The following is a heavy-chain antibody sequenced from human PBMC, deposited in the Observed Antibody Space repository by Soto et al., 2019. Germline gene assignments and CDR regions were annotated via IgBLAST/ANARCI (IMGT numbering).Heavy chain of an antibody. Sequence: ASVKGSCKASGYTFTSYYMHWVRQAPGQGLEWMGIINPSGGSTSYAQKFQGRVTMTRDTSTSTVYMELSSLRSEDTAVYYCAREGIVGATKGGFFDYWGQGTLVTVSS. CDR2: INPSGGST. CDR1: GYTFTSYY. V-gene: IGHV1-46*01. J-gene: IGHJ4*02. D-gene: IGHD1-26*01. CDR3: AREGIVGATKGGFFDY.